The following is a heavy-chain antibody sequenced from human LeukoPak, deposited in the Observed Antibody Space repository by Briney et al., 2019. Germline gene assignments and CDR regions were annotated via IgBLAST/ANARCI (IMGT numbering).Heavy chain of an antibody. CDR2: IYYSDSGRT. Sequence: PSETLSLTCSVSSGSINSGDYSWGWIRQPPGKGLEWIGGIYYSDSGRTYYNPFLESRVSISVDTSKNQFSLKLSSVTGADTALYYCVRHESFYYYYTDVWGKGTTVTVSS. J-gene: IGHJ6*03. V-gene: IGHV4-39*01. CDR1: SGSINSGDYS. CDR3: VRHESFYYYYTDV.